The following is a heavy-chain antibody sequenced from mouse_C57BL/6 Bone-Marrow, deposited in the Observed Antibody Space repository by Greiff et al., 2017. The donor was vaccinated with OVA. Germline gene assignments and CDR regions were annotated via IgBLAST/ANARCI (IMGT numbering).Heavy chain of an antibody. CDR3: ARQGYDEFAY. Sequence: EVKVVESGGDLVKPGGSLKLSCAASGFTFSSYGMSWVRQTPDKRLEWVATISSGGSYTYYPDSVKGRFTISRDNAKNTLYLQRSSLKSEDTAMYYCARQGYDEFAYWGQGTLVTVSA. CDR1: GFTFSSYG. V-gene: IGHV5-6*01. J-gene: IGHJ3*01. CDR2: ISSGGSYT. D-gene: IGHD2-2*01.